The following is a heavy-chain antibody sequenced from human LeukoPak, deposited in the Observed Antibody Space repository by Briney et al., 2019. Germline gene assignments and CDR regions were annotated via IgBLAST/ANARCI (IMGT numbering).Heavy chain of an antibody. D-gene: IGHD1-26*01. J-gene: IGHJ4*02. CDR3: AGVSSLGAIEYYFDY. CDR1: GYTFTGYY. Sequence: ASVKVSCKASGYTFTGYYMHWVRQAPGQGLEWMGWINPNSGGTNYAQKFQGRVTMTRDTSISTAYMELSRLRSDDTAVYYCAGVSSLGAIEYYFDYWGQGTLVTVSS. CDR2: INPNSGGT. V-gene: IGHV1-2*02.